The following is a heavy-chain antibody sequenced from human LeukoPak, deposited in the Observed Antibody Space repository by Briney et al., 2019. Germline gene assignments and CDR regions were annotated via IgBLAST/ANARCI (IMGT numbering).Heavy chain of an antibody. J-gene: IGHJ6*04. CDR1: GYTLTGYY. CDR2: INPKSGGT. CDR3: ARDVDGMDV. Sequence: ASVKVSCKASGYTLTGYYMHWVRQAPRQGLEWMGWINPKSGGTNYAQKFQGWVTMTRDTSISTAYMELTRLRSDDTAVYYCARDVDGMDVWGKGTTVTVSS. D-gene: IGHD2-15*01. V-gene: IGHV1-2*04.